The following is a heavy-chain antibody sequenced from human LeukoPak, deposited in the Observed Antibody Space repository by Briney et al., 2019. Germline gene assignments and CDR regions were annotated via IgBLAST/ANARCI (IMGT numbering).Heavy chain of an antibody. Sequence: SETLSLTCTVSGGSINSGTYYWTWIRQPAGKGLEWIGRIYTSGSTNYNPSLKSRVTISLDTSKNQFSLKLSSVTAADTAVYYCARDQDSSSWYSREYYFDYWGQGTLVTVSS. CDR2: IYTSGST. J-gene: IGHJ4*02. CDR3: ARDQDSSSWYSREYYFDY. D-gene: IGHD6-13*01. V-gene: IGHV4-61*02. CDR1: GGSINSGTYY.